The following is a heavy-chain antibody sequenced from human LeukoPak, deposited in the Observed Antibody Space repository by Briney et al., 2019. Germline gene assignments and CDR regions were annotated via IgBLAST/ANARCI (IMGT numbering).Heavy chain of an antibody. CDR1: GGSISSSDW. D-gene: IGHD5/OR15-5a*01. V-gene: IGHV4-4*02. CDR2: IYYSGST. CDR3: ASFTLRFRTDY. J-gene: IGHJ4*02. Sequence: PSGTLSLTCAVSGGSISSSDWWSWVRQPPGKGLEWIGYIYYSGSTYYNPSLKSRVTISVDTSKNQFSLKLSSVTAADTAVYYCASFTLRFRTDYWGQGTLVTVSS.